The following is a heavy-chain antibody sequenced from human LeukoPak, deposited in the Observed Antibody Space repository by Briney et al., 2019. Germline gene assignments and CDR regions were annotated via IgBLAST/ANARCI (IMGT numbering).Heavy chain of an antibody. D-gene: IGHD3-16*01. CDR2: ISSSSSDT. CDR1: GFTLSDYY. CDR3: ARGHTIMIY. V-gene: IGHV3-11*06. J-gene: IGHJ4*02. Sequence: GGSLRLSCAASGFTLSDYYMTWIRQAPGQGLEWVSYISSSSSDTKYADSVKGRFTISRDNAKNSLYLQMNSLRAEDTAVYYCARGHTIMIYWGQGTLVTVSS.